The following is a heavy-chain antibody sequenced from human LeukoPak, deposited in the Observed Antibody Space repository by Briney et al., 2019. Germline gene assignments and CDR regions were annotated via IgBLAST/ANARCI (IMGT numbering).Heavy chain of an antibody. Sequence: GASVKVSCKASGFTFTSSAVQWVRQARGQRLEWIGWIVVGSGNTNYAQKFQERVTITRDMSTSTAYMELSSLRSEDTAVYYCAARSIGGAGPRYYFDYWRQGTLVTVSS. D-gene: IGHD6-19*01. J-gene: IGHJ4*02. V-gene: IGHV1-58*01. CDR2: IVVGSGNT. CDR3: AARSIGGAGPRYYFDY. CDR1: GFTFTSSA.